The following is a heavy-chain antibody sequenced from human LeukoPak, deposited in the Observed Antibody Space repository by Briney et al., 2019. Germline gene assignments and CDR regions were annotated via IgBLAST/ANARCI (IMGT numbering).Heavy chain of an antibody. D-gene: IGHD6-13*01. CDR1: GFTFGDYA. Sequence: SLRLSCAASGFTFGDYAMHWVRQAPGKGLEWVSGISWNIGSIGYADSVKGRFTISRDNAKNSLYLQLTSLRAADTPLSHCAKAGDRAAAVTTWFDPWGQGTLVTVS. CDR2: ISWNIGSI. J-gene: IGHJ5*02. V-gene: IGHV3-9*01. CDR3: AKAGDRAAAVTTWFDP.